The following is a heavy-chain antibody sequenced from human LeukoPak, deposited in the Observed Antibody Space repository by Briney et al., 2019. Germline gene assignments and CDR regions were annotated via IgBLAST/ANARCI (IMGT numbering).Heavy chain of an antibody. V-gene: IGHV3-7*01. D-gene: IGHD3-22*01. CDR2: IKQDGTET. CDR1: GFTVSGDY. CDR3: MGGRGWLPEN. J-gene: IGHJ4*02. Sequence: GGSLRLSCAASGFTVSGDYMSWVRQAPGKGLEWVAIIKQDGTETFYVDSVKGRFTISRDNVKNSLYLQMNSLRIEDAAVYYCMGGRGWLPENWGQGTLATVSS.